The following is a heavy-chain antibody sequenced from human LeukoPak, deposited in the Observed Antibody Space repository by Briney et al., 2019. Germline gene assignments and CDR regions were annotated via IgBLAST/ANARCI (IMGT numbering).Heavy chain of an antibody. CDR1: GFTFSDYY. Sequence: PGEPLRLSCAASGFTFSDYYMSWIRQAPGKGLEWVSYISGSSSHTEYADSVKGRFTISRDNAKNSLSLQVNSLRADDTAVYYCARVGSIAAAGTPDYWGQGTLVTVSS. CDR2: ISGSSSHT. D-gene: IGHD6-13*01. V-gene: IGHV3-11*06. J-gene: IGHJ4*02. CDR3: ARVGSIAAAGTPDY.